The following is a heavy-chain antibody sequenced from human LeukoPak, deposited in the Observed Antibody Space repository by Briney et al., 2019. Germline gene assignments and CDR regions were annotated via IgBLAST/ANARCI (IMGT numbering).Heavy chain of an antibody. D-gene: IGHD4-11*01. J-gene: IGHJ4*02. V-gene: IGHV4-34*01. CDR3: ARLPPQYVFFDF. CDR1: GVSFNDYY. Sequence: SETLSLTCAVSGVSFNDYYWSWIRQPPGKGLEWIGEINHSGSTNYNPSLKSRVSISVDMSKNQFSLKLSSVTAADTAVYYCARLPPQYVFFDFWGQGTLVTVSS. CDR2: INHSGST.